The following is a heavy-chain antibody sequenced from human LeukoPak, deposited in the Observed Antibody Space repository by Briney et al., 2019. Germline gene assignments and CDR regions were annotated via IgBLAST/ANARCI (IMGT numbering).Heavy chain of an antibody. Sequence: PGGSLRLSCAASGFTFDDYAMHWVRQAPGKGLEWVSGISWNSGSIGYADSVKGRFTISRDNAKNSLYLQMNSLRAEDMALYYCAKDLLRGYDRNDAFDIWGQGTMVTVSS. V-gene: IGHV3-9*03. D-gene: IGHD3-22*01. CDR1: GFTFDDYA. J-gene: IGHJ3*02. CDR3: AKDLLRGYDRNDAFDI. CDR2: ISWNSGSI.